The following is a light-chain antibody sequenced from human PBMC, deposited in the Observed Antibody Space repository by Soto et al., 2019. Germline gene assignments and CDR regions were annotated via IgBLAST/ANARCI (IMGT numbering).Light chain of an antibody. V-gene: IGKV1-13*02. Sequence: AIQVTQSPSSLSASVGDRVTITCRTSQDIRGALAWYQQKPGKPPRLLIYDVSSLESGVPSRFSGCGSGTEFTLTISSLQPEDFGTYFCQQFNSYPITFGHGARLEIK. J-gene: IGKJ5*01. CDR2: DVS. CDR3: QQFNSYPIT. CDR1: QDIRGA.